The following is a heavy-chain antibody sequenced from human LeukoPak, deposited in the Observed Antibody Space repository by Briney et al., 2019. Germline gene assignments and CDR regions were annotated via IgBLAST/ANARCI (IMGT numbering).Heavy chain of an antibody. CDR3: AWTIGYSGYETRFDY. Sequence: ASVKVSCKASGGTFSSYAISWVRQAPGQGLEWMGRIIPILGIANYAQKFQGRVTITADKSTSTAYMELSSLRSEDTAVYYCAWTIGYSGYETRFDYWGQGTLVTVSS. J-gene: IGHJ4*02. CDR2: IIPILGIA. V-gene: IGHV1-69*04. CDR1: GGTFSSYA. D-gene: IGHD5-12*01.